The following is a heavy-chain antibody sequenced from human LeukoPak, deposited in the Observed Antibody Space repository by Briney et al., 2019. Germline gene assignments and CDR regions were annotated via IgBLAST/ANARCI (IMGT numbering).Heavy chain of an antibody. D-gene: IGHD3-3*01. Sequence: GGSLRLSCAASGFTFSSYGMHWVRQAPGKGLEWVAVIWYDGSNKYYADSVKGRFAISRDNSKNTLYLQMNSLRAEDTAVYYCARGPPHYDFWSGYLDRGAFDIWGQGTMVTVSS. CDR3: ARGPPHYDFWSGYLDRGAFDI. J-gene: IGHJ3*02. CDR1: GFTFSSYG. V-gene: IGHV3-33*01. CDR2: IWYDGSNK.